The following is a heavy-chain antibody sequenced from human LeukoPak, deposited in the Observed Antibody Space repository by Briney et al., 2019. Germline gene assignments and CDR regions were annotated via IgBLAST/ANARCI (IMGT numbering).Heavy chain of an antibody. CDR3: ARSAVAGTFRTGYYYMDV. V-gene: IGHV1-18*01. Sequence: ASVKVSCKASGYTFTSYGISWVRQAPGQGLEWMGWISAYNGNTNYAQKLQGRVTMTTDTSTSTAYMELRSLRPDDTAVYYCARSAVAGTFRTGYYYMDVWGKGTTVTVSS. CDR1: GYTFTSYG. D-gene: IGHD6-19*01. J-gene: IGHJ6*03. CDR2: ISAYNGNT.